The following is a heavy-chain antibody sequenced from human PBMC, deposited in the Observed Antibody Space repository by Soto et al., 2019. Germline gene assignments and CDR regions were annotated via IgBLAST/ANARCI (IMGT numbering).Heavy chain of an antibody. V-gene: IGHV1-18*04. CDR3: ARGHYDFWSGYFGRDYYYGMDV. D-gene: IGHD3-3*01. CDR2: ISVYNGNT. CDR1: GYTFTSYG. J-gene: IGHJ6*02. Sequence: ASVKVSCKASGYTFTSYGISWVRQAPGQGLEWMGWISVYNGNTKYAQKVQGRVTLTTDTSTSTAYMELRSLRSDDTAVYYCARGHYDFWSGYFGRDYYYGMDVWGQGTTVTVSS.